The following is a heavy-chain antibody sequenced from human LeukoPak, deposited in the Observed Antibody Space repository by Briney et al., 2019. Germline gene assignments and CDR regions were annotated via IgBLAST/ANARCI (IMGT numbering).Heavy chain of an antibody. Sequence: PTGGSLRLSCAASGFTCSSYAMSWVRQAPGKGLEWVSAISGSGGSTYYADSVKGRFTISRDNSKNTLYLQMNSLRAEDTAVYYCAKDGPYLFGELLPYWGQGTLVTVSS. CDR2: ISGSGGST. CDR3: AKDGPYLFGELLPY. CDR1: GFTCSSYA. D-gene: IGHD3-10*01. J-gene: IGHJ4*02. V-gene: IGHV3-23*01.